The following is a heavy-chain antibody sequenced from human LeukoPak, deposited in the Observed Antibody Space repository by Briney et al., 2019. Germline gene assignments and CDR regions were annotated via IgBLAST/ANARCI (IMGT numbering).Heavy chain of an antibody. D-gene: IGHD6-13*01. CDR1: GYIFTSYY. J-gene: IGHJ4*02. CDR3: TRGGEVSSSWSPLDC. V-gene: IGHV1-46*01. CDR2: INPSAGST. Sequence: ASVKVSCKASGYIFTSYYMHWVRQAPGQGLEWMGIINPSAGSTSYAKKFQGRVSMTRDKSTTTVYMELASLRSEDTAVYFCTRGGEVSSSWSPLDCWGQGSPVTVSS.